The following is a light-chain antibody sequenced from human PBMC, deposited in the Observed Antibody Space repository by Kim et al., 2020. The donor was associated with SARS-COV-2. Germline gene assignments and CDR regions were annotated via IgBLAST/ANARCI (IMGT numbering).Light chain of an antibody. V-gene: IGKV3-20*01. Sequence: SPGERATLSCRASQSVSSNYFAWYQPKPGQAPRLLIYGASSRATGIPDRFSGSGSGTDFTLTISRLEPEDFAVYFCQQYGSSPQTFGQGTKVDIK. CDR3: QQYGSSPQT. J-gene: IGKJ1*01. CDR1: QSVSSNY. CDR2: GAS.